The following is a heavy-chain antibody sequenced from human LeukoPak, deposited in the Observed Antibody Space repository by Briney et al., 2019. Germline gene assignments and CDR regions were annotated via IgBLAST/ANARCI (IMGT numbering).Heavy chain of an antibody. CDR3: AREMEDIVVVVAAPEGAFDI. V-gene: IGHV1-69*04. D-gene: IGHD2-15*01. Sequence: SVKVSCKASGGTLSSYAISWVRPAPGQGLEWMGRIIPILGIANYAQKFQGRVTITADKSTSTAYMELSSLRSEDTAVYYCAREMEDIVVVVAAPEGAFDIWGQGTMVTVSS. CDR2: IIPILGIA. CDR1: GGTLSSYA. J-gene: IGHJ3*02.